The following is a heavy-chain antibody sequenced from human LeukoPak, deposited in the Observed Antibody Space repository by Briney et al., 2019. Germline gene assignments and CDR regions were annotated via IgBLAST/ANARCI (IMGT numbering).Heavy chain of an antibody. J-gene: IGHJ4*02. CDR3: ARGLGTAGYFDY. CDR2: ISAYNGNT. V-gene: IGHV1-18*01. CDR1: GYTFTTYG. Sequence: ASVKVSCKASGYTFTTYGISWVRQAPGQGLQWMGWISAYNGNTNYAQKLQDRVTMTTDTSTSTAYMELRSLRSDDTAVYYCARGLGTAGYFDYWGQGTLVTVSS. D-gene: IGHD1-1*01.